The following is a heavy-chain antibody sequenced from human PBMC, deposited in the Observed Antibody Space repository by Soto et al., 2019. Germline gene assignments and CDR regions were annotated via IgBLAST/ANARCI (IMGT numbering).Heavy chain of an antibody. V-gene: IGHV3-21*01. CDR1: EFSFSTYN. CDR2: ISSTSSHI. CDR3: VRDPAADGYYGMDV. J-gene: IGHJ6*02. Sequence: EVQLVESGGGLVKPGGSLRLSCVASEFSFSTYNMNWVRQAPGKGLEWVSFISSTSSHIHYADSVKGRFTISRDNAKSSLYLQMNSLRAEDTAVYYWVRDPAADGYYGMDVWGQGTTVTVSS. D-gene: IGHD6-13*01.